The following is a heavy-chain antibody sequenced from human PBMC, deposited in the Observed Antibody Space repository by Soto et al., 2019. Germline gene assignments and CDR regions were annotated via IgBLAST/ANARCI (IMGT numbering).Heavy chain of an antibody. J-gene: IGHJ4*02. Sequence: QVHLVQSGAEVKKPGASVKVSCKASGYTFTSYGITWVRQAPGQGLEWMGWISARNGNTDYAQKLQGRVIVTRDTSTSTAYVELRSLRSDDTAVYYCARGRYGDYWGQGALVTVSS. V-gene: IGHV1-18*01. CDR2: ISARNGNT. D-gene: IGHD1-1*01. CDR3: ARGRYGDY. CDR1: GYTFTSYG.